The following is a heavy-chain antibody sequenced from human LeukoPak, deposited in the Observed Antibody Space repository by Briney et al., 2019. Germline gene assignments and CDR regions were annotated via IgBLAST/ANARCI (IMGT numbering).Heavy chain of an antibody. D-gene: IGHD3-10*01. CDR1: GGPISGDY. V-gene: IGHV4-59*01. CDR3: ARDRGSGGGFDY. J-gene: IGHJ4*02. Sequence: SETLSLTCTVSGGPISGDYWSWIRQAPGKGLEWIAYIYYSGSTNYNPSLKSRVTISVDTSKNQFSLKLTSVTATDTAVYYCARDRGSGGGFDYWGQGTLVTVSS. CDR2: IYYSGST.